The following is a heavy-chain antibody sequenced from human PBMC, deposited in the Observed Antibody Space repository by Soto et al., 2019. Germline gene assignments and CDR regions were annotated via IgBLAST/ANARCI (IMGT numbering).Heavy chain of an antibody. CDR1: GGSISSYY. Sequence: SETLSLTCTVSGGSISSYYWSWIRQPPGKGLEWIGYIYYNGSTNYNPALKSGVTISVDTSKNQFSVKLSSVTAAYTAVYYSATTLDGDYYFDYWGKGTLVTVS. D-gene: IGHD4-17*01. V-gene: IGHV4-59*08. CDR3: ATTLDGDYYFDY. J-gene: IGHJ4*02. CDR2: IYYNGST.